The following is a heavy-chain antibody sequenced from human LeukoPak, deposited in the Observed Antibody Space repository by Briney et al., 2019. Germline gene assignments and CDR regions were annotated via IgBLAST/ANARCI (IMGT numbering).Heavy chain of an antibody. CDR1: GFTFSNYA. CDR2: ITGSGGST. D-gene: IGHD6-25*01. J-gene: IGHJ4*02. V-gene: IGHV3-23*01. Sequence: GGSLRLSCVASGFTFSNYALSWVRQAPGKGLEWVSGITGSGGSTYYADSVKGRFTISRNNSKSTLYLQMNSLRDDDTAVYYCAKKRVDDRPPLHWGQGTLVTVSS. CDR3: AKKRVDDRPPLH.